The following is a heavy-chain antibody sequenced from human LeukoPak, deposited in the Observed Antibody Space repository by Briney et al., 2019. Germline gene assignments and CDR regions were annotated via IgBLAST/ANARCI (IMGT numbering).Heavy chain of an antibody. J-gene: IGHJ6*03. CDR2: ISWDGGST. D-gene: IGHD6-6*01. Sequence: GGSLRLSCAASGFTFDDYAMHWVRQAPGQGLEWVSLISWDGGSTYYADSVKGRFTISRDNSKNSLYLQMNSLRAEDTALYYCAKAAREEGFYYYYYMDVWGKGTTVTVSS. CDR3: AKAAREEGFYYYYYMDV. V-gene: IGHV3-43D*04. CDR1: GFTFDDYA.